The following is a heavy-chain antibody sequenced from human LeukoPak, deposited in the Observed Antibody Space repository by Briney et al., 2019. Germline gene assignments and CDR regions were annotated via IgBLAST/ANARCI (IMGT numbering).Heavy chain of an antibody. V-gene: IGHV3-23*01. Sequence: GGSLRLSCAASGFTFSSYAMSWVRQAPGKGLEWVSAISGSGGSTYYADSVKGRFTISRDNPKNTLYLQMNSLRAEDTAVYYCAKDREELLWFGELFNDYYYYYGMDVWGQGTTVTVSS. CDR3: AKDREELLWFGELFNDYYYYYGMDV. CDR2: ISGSGGST. D-gene: IGHD3-10*01. CDR1: GFTFSSYA. J-gene: IGHJ6*02.